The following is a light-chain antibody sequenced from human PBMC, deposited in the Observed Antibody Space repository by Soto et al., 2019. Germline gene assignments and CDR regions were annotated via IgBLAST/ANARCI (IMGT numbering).Light chain of an antibody. Sequence: QSVLTQPASVSGSPGQSITISCTGTSSDVGGYNYVSWHQQHPGKAPKLMIYDVSNRPSGVSNRFSGSKSGNTASLTISGLQAEDEADYYCSSYTSRSTVVFGGGTKLTVL. CDR3: SSYTSRSTVV. CDR2: DVS. J-gene: IGLJ2*01. CDR1: SSDVGGYNY. V-gene: IGLV2-14*01.